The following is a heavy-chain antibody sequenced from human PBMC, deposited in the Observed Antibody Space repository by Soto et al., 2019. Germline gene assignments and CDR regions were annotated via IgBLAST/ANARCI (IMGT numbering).Heavy chain of an antibody. CDR2: INHSGST. V-gene: IGHV4-34*01. CDR1: GGSFSVYY. J-gene: IGHJ5*02. CDR3: ARGWGSCSSTSCYGGLNWFDP. D-gene: IGHD2-2*01. Sequence: QVQLQQWGAGLLKPSETLSLTCAVYGGSFSVYYWSWIRQPPGKGLEWIGEINHSGSTNYNPSLKSRVTISVETSKNQFPLKQSSVTAADTAVYYCARGWGSCSSTSCYGGLNWFDPWGQGTLVTVSS.